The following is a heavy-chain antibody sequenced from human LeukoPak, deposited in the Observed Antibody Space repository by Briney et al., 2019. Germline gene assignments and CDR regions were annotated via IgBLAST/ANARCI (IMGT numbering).Heavy chain of an antibody. D-gene: IGHD6-25*01. CDR3: ANQDKQRLAAFDY. CDR1: GFTFSSYA. V-gene: IGHV3-23*01. J-gene: IGHJ4*02. CDR2: ISGSGGST. Sequence: GGSLRLSCAASGFTFSSYAMSWVRQAPGKGLEWVSAISGSGGSTYYADSVKGRFTISRDNSKNTLYLQMNSLRAEDTAVYYCANQDKQRLAAFDYWGQGTLVTVSS.